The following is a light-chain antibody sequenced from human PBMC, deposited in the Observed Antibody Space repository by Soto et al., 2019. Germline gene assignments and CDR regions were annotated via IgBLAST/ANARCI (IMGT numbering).Light chain of an antibody. V-gene: IGKV3-20*01. Sequence: EVVLTQSPGTLSLSPGERATLSCRASQSVSSTYLAWYRQKPGQAPRLLIYGASSRATGIPDRFSGSGSGTDFTLTISRLEPEDFAVYYCQLYGYSPWTFGQGTKVEIK. CDR1: QSVSSTY. CDR3: QLYGYSPWT. J-gene: IGKJ1*01. CDR2: GAS.